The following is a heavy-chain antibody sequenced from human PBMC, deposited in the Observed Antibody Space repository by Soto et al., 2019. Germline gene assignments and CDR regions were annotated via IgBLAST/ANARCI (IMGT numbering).Heavy chain of an antibody. CDR3: ARQPDDGDYGYYFEY. CDR1: GGSISPYY. V-gene: IGHV4-59*01. J-gene: IGHJ4*02. Sequence: QVQLLESGPGLVNPSQTLSLSCTVSGGSISPYYWSWLRQSPGKGLEWLGYIYYTGTADYNPSLENRVTLSVDTSTNRFSLALASVTAADTAVYYCARQPDDGDYGYYFEYWGPGILVTVSS. D-gene: IGHD4-17*01. CDR2: IYYTGTA.